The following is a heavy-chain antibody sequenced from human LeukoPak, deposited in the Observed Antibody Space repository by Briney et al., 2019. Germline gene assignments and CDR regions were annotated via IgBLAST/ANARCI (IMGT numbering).Heavy chain of an antibody. CDR3: ARGRDYDFWSGYYHYFDY. V-gene: IGHV4-34*01. D-gene: IGHD3-3*01. Sequence: SETLSLTCAVYGGSSSGYYWSWIRQPPGKGLEWIGEINHSGSTNYNPSLKSRVTISVDTSKNQFSLKLSSVTAADTAVYYCARGRDYDFWSGYYHYFDYWGQGTLVTVSS. J-gene: IGHJ4*02. CDR1: GGSSSGYY. CDR2: INHSGST.